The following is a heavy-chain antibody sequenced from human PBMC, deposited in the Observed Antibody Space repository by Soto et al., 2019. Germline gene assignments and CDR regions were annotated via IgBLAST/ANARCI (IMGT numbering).Heavy chain of an antibody. D-gene: IGHD3-3*01. Sequence: SETLSLTCTVSGGSISGHYWSWIRQPPGKGLQYIGYISYSGSTNYNPSLKSRVTISVDTSNNQFSLRLSSVTAADTAVYYCARDVGLQHDTGYYDFWSGKNYWFDPWGQGILVTVSS. V-gene: IGHV4-59*11. CDR2: ISYSGST. J-gene: IGHJ5*02. CDR3: ARDVGLQHDTGYYDFWSGKNYWFDP. CDR1: GGSISGHY.